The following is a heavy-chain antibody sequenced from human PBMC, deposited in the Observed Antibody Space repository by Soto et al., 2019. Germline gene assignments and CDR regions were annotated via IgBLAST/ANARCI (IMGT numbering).Heavy chain of an antibody. CDR1: GGSISSSSYY. J-gene: IGHJ1*01. CDR2: IYYSGST. V-gene: IGHV4-39*01. D-gene: IGHD1-26*01. Sequence: PSETLSLTCTVSGGSISSSSYYWGWIRQPPGKGLEWIGSIYYSGSTYYNPSLKSRVTISVDTSKNQFSLKLSSVTAAATAVYYCASLRSGSYYTPEYFLHWGQGTLVTVSS. CDR3: ASLRSGSYYTPEYFLH.